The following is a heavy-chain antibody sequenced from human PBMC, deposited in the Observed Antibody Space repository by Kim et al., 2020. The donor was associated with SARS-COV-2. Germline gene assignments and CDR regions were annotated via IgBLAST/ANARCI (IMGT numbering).Heavy chain of an antibody. J-gene: IGHJ6*02. CDR1: GGSINSGGYF. D-gene: IGHD2-15*01. V-gene: IGHV4-31*03. CDR3: ARERRGIAQVGGYYYFGIDI. CDR2: IHYSVPD. Sequence: SETLSLTCSVSGGSINSGGYFWSWIRRHPGKGLEWIGHIHYSVPDYYNPSLKSRVSMSVDTSKNQFSLRLTSVTAADTALFYCARERRGIAQVGGYYYFGIDIWGQGSTVTVSS.